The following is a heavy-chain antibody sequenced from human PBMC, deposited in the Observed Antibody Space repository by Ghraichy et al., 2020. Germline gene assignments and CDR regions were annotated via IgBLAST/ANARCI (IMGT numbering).Heavy chain of an antibody. J-gene: IGHJ4*02. Sequence: LSLTCAASGFTFSSYAMSWVRQAPGKGLEWVSAISGSGGSTYYADSVKGRFTISRDNSKNTLYLQMNSLRAEDTAVYYCAKDREYQLLFSRTFDYWGQGTLVTVSS. CDR3: AKDREYQLLFSRTFDY. V-gene: IGHV3-23*01. D-gene: IGHD2-2*01. CDR2: ISGSGGST. CDR1: GFTFSSYA.